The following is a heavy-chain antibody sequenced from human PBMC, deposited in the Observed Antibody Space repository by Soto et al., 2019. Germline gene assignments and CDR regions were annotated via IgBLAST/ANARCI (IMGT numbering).Heavy chain of an antibody. V-gene: IGHV1-69*12. CDR1: GGTFSSYA. D-gene: IGHD5-18*01. CDR2: IVPIFRTT. CDR3: ARTWIQLWFFDY. Sequence: QVQLVQSGAEVRKPGSSVKVSCKTSGGTFSSYAISWVRQAPGQGLEWMGGIVPIFRTTKYAQRFQGRVILTADESSSTAYMELSRLTSEDTAVYYCARTWIQLWFFDYWGQGTLVTVSS. J-gene: IGHJ4*02.